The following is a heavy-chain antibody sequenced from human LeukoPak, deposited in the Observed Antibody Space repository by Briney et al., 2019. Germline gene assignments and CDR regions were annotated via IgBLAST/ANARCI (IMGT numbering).Heavy chain of an antibody. J-gene: IGHJ1*01. CDR3: AKDRGYVEDPEKYSQH. D-gene: IGHD3-10*01. CDR2: ICGSGGST. V-gene: IGHV3-23*01. CDR1: GFTFSSNA. Sequence: GGSLRLSCAASGFTFSSNAMSWVRQAPGKGLEWVSAICGSGGSTYYADSVKGRFTISRDNSKNTLYLQMNSLRAEDTAVYYCAKDRGYVEDPEKYSQHWGQGTLVTVSS.